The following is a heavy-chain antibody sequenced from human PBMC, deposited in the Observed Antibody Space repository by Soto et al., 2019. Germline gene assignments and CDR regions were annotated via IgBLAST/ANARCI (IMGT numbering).Heavy chain of an antibody. J-gene: IGHJ6*02. CDR2: INPGGGRT. Sequence: ASVKVSCKASGYTFTSYYIYWVRQAPGQGLQWMGIINPGGGRTAYAQKFQGRVTLTRDMSTSIVYMELTSLTYDDTAVYYCARDVSGPGATYVMDVWGQGTTVTVSS. V-gene: IGHV1-46*01. CDR1: GYTFTSYY. D-gene: IGHD2-2*01. CDR3: ARDVSGPGATYVMDV.